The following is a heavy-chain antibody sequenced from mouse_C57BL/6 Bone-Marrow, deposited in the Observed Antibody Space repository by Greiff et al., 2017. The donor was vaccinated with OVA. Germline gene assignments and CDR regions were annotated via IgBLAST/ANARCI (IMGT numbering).Heavy chain of an antibody. J-gene: IGHJ3*01. CDR1: GFSLSTSGMG. D-gene: IGHD4-1*01. V-gene: IGHV8-12*01. Sequence: QVQLKESGPGILQPSQTLSLTCSFSGFSLSTSGMGVSWIRQPSGMGLEWLAHLYWDDDKRYNPFLKSRPITSKDTSSNQVFLQITRVDTAYTATYYCARRGDWEWFAYWGQGTLVTVSA. CDR3: ARRGDWEWFAY. CDR2: LYWDDDK.